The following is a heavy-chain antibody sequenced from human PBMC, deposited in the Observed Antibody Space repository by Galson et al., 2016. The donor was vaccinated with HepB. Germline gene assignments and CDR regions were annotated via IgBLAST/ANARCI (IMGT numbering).Heavy chain of an antibody. CDR1: GGSFSGYY. Sequence: ETLSLTCAVYGGSFSGYYWSWLRQPPGKGLEWIGEIHHSGNTHYNPSLKSRVTISVDTSKNQFSLKLSSVTAADTAVYYCARGDNPDYGDYASAYYYMDVWGKETTVTVSS. CDR2: IHHSGNT. J-gene: IGHJ6*03. D-gene: IGHD4-17*01. CDR3: ARGDNPDYGDYASAYYYMDV. V-gene: IGHV4-34*01.